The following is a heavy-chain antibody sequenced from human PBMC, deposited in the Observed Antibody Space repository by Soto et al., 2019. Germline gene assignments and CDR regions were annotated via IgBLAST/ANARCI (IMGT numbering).Heavy chain of an antibody. D-gene: IGHD3-22*01. CDR1: GFTFSSHA. J-gene: IGHJ4*02. V-gene: IGHV3-23*01. CDR2: ISGSGGST. CDR3: AKLTAYYEDSSDPYYFDD. Sequence: GRSLRLYCAASGFTFSSHAMSWVRQAPGNGLEWVSAISGSGGSTYYADSVKGRFTISRDNSKNTLYLQRNSLRAEDTAVYYCAKLTAYYEDSSDPYYFDDWGQGTLVTVPS.